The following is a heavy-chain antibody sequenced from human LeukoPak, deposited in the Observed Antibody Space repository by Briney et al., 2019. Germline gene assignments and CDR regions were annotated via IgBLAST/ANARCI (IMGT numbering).Heavy chain of an antibody. CDR2: ISGGSSYT. V-gene: IGHV3-11*03. J-gene: IGHJ4*02. D-gene: IGHD3-22*01. Sequence: PGGSLRLSCAASGFTFSDYYMTWIRQAPGKGLEWVSYISGGSSYTNYADSVKGRFTISRDNAKNSLYLQMNSLRAEDTAVYYCASRGDTSGYYYFGYGGQGTLVTVSA. CDR1: GFTFSDYY. CDR3: ASRGDTSGYYYFGY.